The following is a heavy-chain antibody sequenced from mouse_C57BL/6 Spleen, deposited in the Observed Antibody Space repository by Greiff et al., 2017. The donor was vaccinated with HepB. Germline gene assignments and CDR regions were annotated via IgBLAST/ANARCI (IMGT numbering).Heavy chain of an antibody. CDR3: ARHEEDYGNYWGAMDY. CDR1: GYTFTEYT. V-gene: IGHV1-62-2*01. CDR2: FYPGSGSI. D-gene: IGHD2-1*01. J-gene: IGHJ4*01. Sequence: QVQLQQSGAELVKPGASVKLSCKASGYTFTEYTIHWVKQRSGQGLEWIGWFYPGSGSIKYNEKSKDKATLTADKSSSTVYMELSRLTSEDSAVYFCARHEEDYGNYWGAMDYWGQGTSVTVSS.